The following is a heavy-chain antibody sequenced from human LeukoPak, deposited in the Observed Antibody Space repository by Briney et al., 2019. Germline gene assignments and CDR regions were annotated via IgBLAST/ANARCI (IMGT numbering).Heavy chain of an antibody. CDR1: GYSFLNYW. D-gene: IGHD3-9*01. V-gene: IGHV5-51*01. J-gene: IGHJ6*03. Sequence: GESLKIDCQGSGYSFLNYWIGWVRQVPGKGLGWMGINSLGDSNVRYSPSFQGQLTISADKSLSPAYLQWSSLNASDTAMYYCARLVDYDILTGYYRYYMDVWGKGTTVTIS. CDR2: NSLGDSNV. CDR3: ARLVDYDILTGYYRYYMDV.